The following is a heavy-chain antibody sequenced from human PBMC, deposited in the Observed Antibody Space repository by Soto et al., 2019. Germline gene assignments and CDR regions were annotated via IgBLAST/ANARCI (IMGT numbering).Heavy chain of an antibody. CDR2: INPNSGGT. CDR3: ARGPPPVNYDFWSGPFDY. D-gene: IGHD3-3*01. Sequence: QVQLVQSGAEVKKPGASVKVSCKASGYTFTGYYMHWVRQAPGQGLEWMGWINPNSGGTNYAQKFQGRVTMTRDTSSSTAYRELSRLRSDDTAVYYCARGPPPVNYDFWSGPFDYWGQGTLVTVSS. CDR1: GYTFTGYY. V-gene: IGHV1-2*02. J-gene: IGHJ4*02.